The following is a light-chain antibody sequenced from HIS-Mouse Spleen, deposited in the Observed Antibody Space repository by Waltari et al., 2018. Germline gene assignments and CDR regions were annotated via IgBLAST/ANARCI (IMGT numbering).Light chain of an antibody. CDR1: SSDAGGYHY. CDR3: SSYTSSSTLV. V-gene: IGLV2-11*01. J-gene: IGLJ1*01. CDR2: DVR. Sequence: QSALTQPRSVSGSPGQSVPISCTGTSSDAGGYHYVSWYQQPPGKAPKLMIYDVRKRPSGVPDRFSGSKSGNTASLTISGLQAEDEADYYCSSYTSSSTLVFGTGTKVTVL.